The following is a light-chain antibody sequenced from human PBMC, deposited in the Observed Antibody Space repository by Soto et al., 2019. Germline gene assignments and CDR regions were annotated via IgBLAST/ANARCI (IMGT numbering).Light chain of an antibody. J-gene: IGKJ5*01. CDR2: DAS. V-gene: IGKV3-11*01. CDR3: RQHNNWPPSIT. Sequence: IVLTQSPATLSLSPGERATLSCRAIQSVSSYLAWFQQKPGQAPRLLIYDASPRATGIAARISGSGSRQDFPLTIRDLAPEDSAVYYCRQHNNWPPSITFGQGTRLEIK. CDR1: QSVSSY.